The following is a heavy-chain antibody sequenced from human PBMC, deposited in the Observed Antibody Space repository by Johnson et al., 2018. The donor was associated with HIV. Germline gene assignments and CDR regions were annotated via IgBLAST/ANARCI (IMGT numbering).Heavy chain of an antibody. CDR3: ARYGALTTRGAFDI. Sequence: VQLVESGGGVVRPGGSLRLSCAASGFTFSNYAMSWVRQAPGKGLECVSVLYSGGSPYYADSVTGRFTISRDNSKNTLSLQMKSLRVEDTAVYYCARYGALTTRGAFDIWGQGTMVTVSS. V-gene: IGHV3-66*01. CDR1: GFTFSNYA. D-gene: IGHD4-17*01. J-gene: IGHJ3*02. CDR2: LYSGGSP.